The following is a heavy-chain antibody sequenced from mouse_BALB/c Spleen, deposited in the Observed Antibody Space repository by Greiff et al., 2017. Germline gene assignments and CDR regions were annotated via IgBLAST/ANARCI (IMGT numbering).Heavy chain of an antibody. V-gene: IGHV1-53*01. D-gene: IGHD2-1*01. Sequence: QVQLQQSGAELVKPGASVKLSCKASGYTFTSYYMYWVKQRPGQGLEWIGEINPSNGGTNFNEKFKSKATLTADKSSSTAYMQLSSLTSEDSAVYFCARGGGNYGRSFAYWGQGTLVTVSA. CDR2: INPSNGGT. CDR3: ARGGGNYGRSFAY. CDR1: GYTFTSYY. J-gene: IGHJ3*01.